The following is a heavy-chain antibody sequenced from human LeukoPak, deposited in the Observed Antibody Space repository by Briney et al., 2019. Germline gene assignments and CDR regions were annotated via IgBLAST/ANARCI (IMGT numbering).Heavy chain of an antibody. V-gene: IGHV4-59*01. J-gene: IGHJ4*02. CDR2: IYYSGST. D-gene: IGHD3-10*01. CDR1: GGSISSYY. Sequence: SETLSLTCTVSGGSISSYYWSWIRQPPGKGLEWIGYIYYSGSTNYNPSLKSRVTISVDTSKNQFSLKLSSVTAADKAVYYCARVGGLSITMVRGAHDYWGQGTLVTVSS. CDR3: ARVGGLSITMVRGAHDY.